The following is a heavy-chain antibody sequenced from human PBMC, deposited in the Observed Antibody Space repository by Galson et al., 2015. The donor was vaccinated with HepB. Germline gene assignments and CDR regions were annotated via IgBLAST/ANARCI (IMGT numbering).Heavy chain of an antibody. CDR1: GFIFSSYS. J-gene: IGHJ4*02. CDR3: ARDPDGGSGFDY. Sequence: SLRLSCAASGFIFSSYSINWVRQAPGKGPEWVSYISSNSKTIYYADSVKGRFTISRDNAKNSLYLQMNSLRDEDTAVYYCARDPDGGSGFDYWGQGTLATVSS. V-gene: IGHV3-48*02. D-gene: IGHD4-23*01. CDR2: ISSNSKTI.